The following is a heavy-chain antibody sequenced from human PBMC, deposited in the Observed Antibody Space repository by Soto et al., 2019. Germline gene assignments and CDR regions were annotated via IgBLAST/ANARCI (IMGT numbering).Heavy chain of an antibody. CDR3: ARRYYYGSGSYRPGYAFDI. CDR1: GYSFTSYW. D-gene: IGHD3-10*01. Sequence: GESLKISCKGSGYSFTSYWIGWVRQMPGKGLEWMGIIYPGDSDTRYSPSFQGQVTISADKSISTAYLQWSSLKASDTAMYYCARRYYYGSGSYRPGYAFDIWGQGTMVTVSS. J-gene: IGHJ3*02. CDR2: IYPGDSDT. V-gene: IGHV5-51*01.